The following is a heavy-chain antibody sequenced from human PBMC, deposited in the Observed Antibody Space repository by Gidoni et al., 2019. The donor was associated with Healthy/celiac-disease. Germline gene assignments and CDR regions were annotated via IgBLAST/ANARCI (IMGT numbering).Heavy chain of an antibody. CDR3: ARVDYYGSGSYPGDYYYYGMDV. CDR1: GGTFSSYT. V-gene: IGHV1-69*02. Sequence: QVQLVQSGAEVKKPGSSVKVSCKASGGTFSSYTISWVRQAPGQGLEWMGRIIPILGIANYAQKFQGRVTITADKSTSTVYMELSSLRSEDTAVYYCARVDYYGSGSYPGDYYYYGMDVWGQGTTVTVSS. CDR2: IIPILGIA. J-gene: IGHJ6*02. D-gene: IGHD3-10*01.